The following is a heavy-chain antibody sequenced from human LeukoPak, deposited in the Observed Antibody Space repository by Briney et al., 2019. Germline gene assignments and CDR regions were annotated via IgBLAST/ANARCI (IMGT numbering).Heavy chain of an antibody. D-gene: IGHD3-10*01. Sequence: GGSLRLSCAASGFTVSSNYMSWVRQAPGKGLEWVSVIYSGGSTYYADSVKGRFTISRDNAKNSLYLQMNSLRAEDTAVYYCASRPFLWFGDLISDYWGQGTLVTVSS. CDR3: ASRPFLWFGDLISDY. V-gene: IGHV3-66*01. CDR1: GFTVSSNY. CDR2: IYSGGST. J-gene: IGHJ4*02.